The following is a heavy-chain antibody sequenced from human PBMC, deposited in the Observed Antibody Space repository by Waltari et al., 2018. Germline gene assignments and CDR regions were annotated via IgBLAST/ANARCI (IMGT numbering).Heavy chain of an antibody. V-gene: IGHV1-18*01. D-gene: IGHD2-2*03. CDR1: GYTFTSYG. CDR3: ARERAVGYCSSTSCYFYGMDV. Sequence: QVQLVQSGAEVTKPGASVKVSCKASGYTFTSYGISWVRQAPGQGLEWMGWISAENGNTNYAQKLQGRVNTTTDTSTSTAYMERRSLRSDDTAVYDCARERAVGYCSSTSCYFYGMDVWGQGTTVTVS. CDR2: ISAENGNT. J-gene: IGHJ6*02.